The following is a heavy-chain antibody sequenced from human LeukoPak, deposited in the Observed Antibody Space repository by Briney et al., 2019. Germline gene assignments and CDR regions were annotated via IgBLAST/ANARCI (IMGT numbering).Heavy chain of an antibody. CDR2: IYYGGST. J-gene: IGHJ4*02. D-gene: IGHD6-19*01. CDR1: GGSISGGGYY. V-gene: IGHV4-31*03. CDR3: ARVFAVAGMSFDY. Sequence: PSQTLSLTCTVSGGSISGGGYYWSWIRQHPGKGLEWIGYIYYGGSTYYNPSLKSRVTISVDTSKNQFSLKLSSVTAADTAVYYCARVFAVAGMSFDYWGQGTLVTVSS.